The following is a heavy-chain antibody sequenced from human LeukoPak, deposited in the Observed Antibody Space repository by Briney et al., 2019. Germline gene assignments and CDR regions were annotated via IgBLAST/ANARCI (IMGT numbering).Heavy chain of an antibody. V-gene: IGHV3-7*03. CDR1: GFTLSIFW. J-gene: IGHJ4*02. Sequence: PGGSLSLSCAASGFTLSIFWMNWVRQAPGKGLEWVANINQDGSEKFYVDSVKSRITISRDNAKNSVYLQMNSLRAEDTALYYCARRGYCSSTTCYFDRWGQGTLVTVSS. D-gene: IGHD2-2*03. CDR3: ARRGYCSSTTCYFDR. CDR2: INQDGSEK.